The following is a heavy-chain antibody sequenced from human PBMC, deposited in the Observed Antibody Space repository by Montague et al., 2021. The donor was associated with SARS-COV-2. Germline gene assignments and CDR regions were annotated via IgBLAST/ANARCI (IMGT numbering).Heavy chain of an antibody. CDR3: ATNGGRRLSGWEDAFDI. J-gene: IGHJ3*02. CDR1: GGTGSSGSYY. CDR2: LYFGGSX. V-gene: IGHV4-39*02. Sequence: SETLSLTCTVSGGTGSSGSYYWSWIRQSPGKGLEWIASLYFGGSXYYNPSLKSRVTISVDTSHFSLRLTSVTAADTAVYYCATNGGRRLSGWEDAFDIWGPGTMVSVSS. D-gene: IGHD6-19*01.